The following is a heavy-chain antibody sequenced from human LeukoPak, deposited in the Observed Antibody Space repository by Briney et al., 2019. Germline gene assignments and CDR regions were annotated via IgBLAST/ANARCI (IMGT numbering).Heavy chain of an antibody. CDR2: INHSGST. D-gene: IGHD6-13*01. Sequence: SETLSLTCAVYGGSFSGYYWSWIRQPPGKGLEWIGEINHSGSTNYNPSLKSRVTISVDTSKNQFSLKLSSVTAADTAVYYCARETGYSSSWYRYWGQGTLVTVSS. J-gene: IGHJ4*02. CDR1: GGSFSGYY. V-gene: IGHV4-34*01. CDR3: ARETGYSSSWYRY.